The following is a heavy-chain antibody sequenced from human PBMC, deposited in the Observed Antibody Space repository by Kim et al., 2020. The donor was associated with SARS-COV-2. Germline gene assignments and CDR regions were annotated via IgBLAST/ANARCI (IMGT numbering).Heavy chain of an antibody. CDR3: VRGDSGYDH. V-gene: IGHV3-11*06. CDR1: GSPFSDYY. J-gene: IGHJ5*02. CDR2: ISTSDDDA. Sequence: GSLRLSCLASGSPFSDYYMSWIRQAPGKGLEWVSYISTSDDDANYAHSVKGRFTISRDNAKNSLYLQMNNLRAEDTAVYYCVRGDSGYDHWGQGTLVTVSS. D-gene: IGHD5-12*01.